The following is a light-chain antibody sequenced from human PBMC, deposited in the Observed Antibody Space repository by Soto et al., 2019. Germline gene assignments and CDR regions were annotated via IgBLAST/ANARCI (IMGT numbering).Light chain of an antibody. J-gene: IGKJ1*01. V-gene: IGKV1-39*01. CDR3: QESYSALWS. CDR1: QSIAGF. CDR2: AAS. Sequence: DIQMTQSPSSLSASVGDRVTITCRASQSIAGFLNWYQQKPGKAPNLLIYAASNLQSGVPSRFSGSGSGTDFTLTISSLQREDSATYYCQESYSALWSFGQGTRVEI.